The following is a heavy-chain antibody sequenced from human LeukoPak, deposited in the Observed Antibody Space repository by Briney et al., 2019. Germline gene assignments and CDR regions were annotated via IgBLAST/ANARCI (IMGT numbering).Heavy chain of an antibody. CDR3: ASEGVRSDY. CDR2: ISSSGSYI. CDR1: GFTFSSYS. Sequence: GGSLRLSCAASGFTFSSYSMNWVRQAPGKGLEWVSSISSSGSYIYYADSVKGRFTISRDNAKNSLYLQMNSLRAEDTAVYYCASEGVRSDYWGQGTLVTVSS. V-gene: IGHV3-21*01. D-gene: IGHD3-10*01. J-gene: IGHJ4*02.